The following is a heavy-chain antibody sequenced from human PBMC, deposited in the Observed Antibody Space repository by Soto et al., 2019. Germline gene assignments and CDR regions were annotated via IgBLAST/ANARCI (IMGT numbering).Heavy chain of an antibody. Sequence: EVQLVESGGGLVKPGGSLRLSCAASGFTFSNAWMSWVRQAPGKGLEWVSFIDLSGTTTYYRDSVKGRFSIFKDKSKNTVYLQMNRLTVEDAAVYYCTKDRVPDGIYSFDYWGQGALVTVSS. CDR3: TKDRVPDGIYSFDY. J-gene: IGHJ4*02. D-gene: IGHD2-15*01. CDR1: GFTFSNAW. V-gene: IGHV3-23*03. CDR2: IDLSGTTT.